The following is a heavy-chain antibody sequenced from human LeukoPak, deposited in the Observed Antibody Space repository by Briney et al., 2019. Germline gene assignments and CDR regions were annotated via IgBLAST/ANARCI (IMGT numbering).Heavy chain of an antibody. CDR2: ISSSSSYI. J-gene: IGHJ4*02. Sequence: PGGSLRLSCAASGFTFSSYSMNWVRQAPGKGLEWVSSISSSSSYIYYADSVKGRFTISRDNAKNSLYLQMNSLRAEDTAVYYCARDGEDTAMTPNFNFDYWGQGTLVTVSS. V-gene: IGHV3-21*04. D-gene: IGHD5-18*01. CDR1: GFTFSSYS. CDR3: ARDGEDTAMTPNFNFDY.